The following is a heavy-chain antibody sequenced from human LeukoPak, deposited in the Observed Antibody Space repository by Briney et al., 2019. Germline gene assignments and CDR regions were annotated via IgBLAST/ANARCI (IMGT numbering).Heavy chain of an antibody. V-gene: IGHV3-48*03. Sequence: SGGSLRLSCAASGFTFSSYEMNWVRQAPGKGLEWVSYISSSGSTIYYADSVKGRFTISRDNAKNSLYLQMNSLRAEDTAVYYCARGHTAVTRHFDFWGQGTLVTVSS. CDR1: GFTFSSYE. CDR2: ISSSGSTI. J-gene: IGHJ4*02. D-gene: IGHD4-17*01. CDR3: ARGHTAVTRHFDF.